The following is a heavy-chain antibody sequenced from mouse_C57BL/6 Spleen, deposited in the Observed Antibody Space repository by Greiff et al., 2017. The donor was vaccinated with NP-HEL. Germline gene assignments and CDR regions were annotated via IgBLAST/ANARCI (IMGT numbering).Heavy chain of an antibody. J-gene: IGHJ2*01. Sequence: VQLKESGGGLVKPGGSLKLSCAASGFTFSSYAMSWVRQTPEKRLEWVATISDGGSYTYYPDNVKGRFTISRDNAKNNLYLQMSHLKSEDTAMYYCARDGGLRDYFDYWGQGTTLTVSS. V-gene: IGHV5-4*01. CDR3: ARDGGLRDYFDY. D-gene: IGHD2-2*01. CDR2: ISDGGSYT. CDR1: GFTFSSYA.